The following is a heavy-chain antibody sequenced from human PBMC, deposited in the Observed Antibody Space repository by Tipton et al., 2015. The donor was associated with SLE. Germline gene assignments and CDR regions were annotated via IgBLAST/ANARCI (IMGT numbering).Heavy chain of an antibody. CDR1: GGSFSGYY. D-gene: IGHD4-17*01. V-gene: IGHV4-34*01. CDR2: INHSGST. J-gene: IGHJ4*02. Sequence: TLSLTCAVYGGSFSGYYWSWIRQPPGKGLEWIGEINHSGSTNYNPSLKSRVTISVDTSKNQFSLKLSSVTVADTAVYYCARATVTAFDYWGQGTLVTVSS. CDR3: ARATVTAFDY.